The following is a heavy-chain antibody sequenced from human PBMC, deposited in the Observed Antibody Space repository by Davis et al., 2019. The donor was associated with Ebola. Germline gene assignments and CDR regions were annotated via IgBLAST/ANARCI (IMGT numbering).Heavy chain of an antibody. CDR1: GFTFSSYG. V-gene: IGHV3-23*01. D-gene: IGHD2-2*02. CDR2: ISGSGGST. CDR3: ATTLDPKYCSSPSCYRAGYYYYYYMDV. Sequence: PGGSLRLSCAASGFTFSSYGMPWVRQAPGKGLEWVSAISGSGGSTYYADSVKGRFTISRDNSKNTLYLQMNSLRAEDTAVYYCATTLDPKYCSSPSCYRAGYYYYYYMDVWGKGTTVTVSS. J-gene: IGHJ6*03.